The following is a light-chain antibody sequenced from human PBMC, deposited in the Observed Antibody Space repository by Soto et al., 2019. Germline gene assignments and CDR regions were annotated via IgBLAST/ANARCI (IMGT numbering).Light chain of an antibody. CDR2: DAS. V-gene: IGKV4-1*01. Sequence: DIVMTQSPDSLAVSLGERATINCKSSQSVLYSSNNKNYLAWYQQKPGQAPRLLFYDASTRATGIPDRFSGSGSGTDFTLTISRLEPEDFAVYYCQQYGSSPRTFGQGTKVDIK. CDR1: QSVLYSSNNKNY. CDR3: QQYGSSPRT. J-gene: IGKJ1*01.